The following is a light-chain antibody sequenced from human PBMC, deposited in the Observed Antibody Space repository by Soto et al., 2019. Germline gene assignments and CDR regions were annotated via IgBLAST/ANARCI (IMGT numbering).Light chain of an antibody. Sequence: EIVLAQSPGTLSLSPGERATLSCRASQSVSSSYLAWYQQKPGQAPRLLIYGASSRATGIPDRFSGSGSGTVFTLTISRLELEDFAVYYCQLYGSSFFFGPGTKVDI. CDR2: GAS. J-gene: IGKJ3*01. CDR3: QLYGSSFF. CDR1: QSVSSSY. V-gene: IGKV3-20*01.